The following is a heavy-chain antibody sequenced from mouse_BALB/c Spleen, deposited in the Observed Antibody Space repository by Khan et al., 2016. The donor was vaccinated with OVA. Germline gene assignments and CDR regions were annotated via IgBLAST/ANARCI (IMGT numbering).Heavy chain of an antibody. Sequence: EVKLLESGPGLVKPSQSLSLTCTVTGYSITSGYGWNWIRQFPGNKLEWMGSISYSGSTNYNPSLQSRISITRNTSKNPFFLPLNSVTTEDTTTEYCARTARIKYWGEGTTLTDSS. CDR2: ISYSGST. V-gene: IGHV3-2*02. CDR1: GYSITSGYG. J-gene: IGHJ2*01. CDR3: ARTARIKY. D-gene: IGHD1-2*01.